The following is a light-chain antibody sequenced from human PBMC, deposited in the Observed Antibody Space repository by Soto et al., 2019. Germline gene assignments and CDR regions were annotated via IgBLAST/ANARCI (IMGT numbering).Light chain of an antibody. CDR3: QQSNGIPQT. Sequence: IQLTQSPSSLSASVGDRVTITCRTSQNVNRYFNWYQEQPGKAPKLLIYAASILQSGVPSRFSGSGSGTDFTLAISSLQREDFTTYYCQQSNGIPQTFGRGTKVEIK. CDR1: QNVNRY. J-gene: IGKJ4*02. V-gene: IGKV1-39*01. CDR2: AAS.